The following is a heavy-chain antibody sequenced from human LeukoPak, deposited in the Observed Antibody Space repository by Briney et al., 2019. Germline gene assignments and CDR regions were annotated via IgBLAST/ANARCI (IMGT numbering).Heavy chain of an antibody. D-gene: IGHD4-23*01. Sequence: GGSLRLSCAASGFTFSSYSMNWVRQAPGKGLEWVSSISSSSSYIYYADSVKGRFTISRDNAKNSLYLQMNSLRAEDTAVYYCARDGSTVVTALDYWGQGTLVTVSS. CDR1: GFTFSSYS. J-gene: IGHJ4*02. CDR2: ISSSSSYI. CDR3: ARDGSTVVTALDY. V-gene: IGHV3-21*01.